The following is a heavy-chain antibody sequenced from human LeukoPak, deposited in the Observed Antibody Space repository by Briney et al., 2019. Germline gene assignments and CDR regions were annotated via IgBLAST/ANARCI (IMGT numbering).Heavy chain of an antibody. V-gene: IGHV3-21*04. Sequence: GGSLRLSCAASEFTFSSYTMNWVRQAPGKGLEWVSSISSSSSYIYYADSMKGRFTVSRDNAKNSLYLQMNSLRAEDTAVYYCAKDRSSWNYRFYYYYYMDVWGKGTTVTVSS. CDR1: EFTFSSYT. CDR3: AKDRSSWNYRFYYYYYMDV. D-gene: IGHD1-7*01. J-gene: IGHJ6*03. CDR2: ISSSSSYI.